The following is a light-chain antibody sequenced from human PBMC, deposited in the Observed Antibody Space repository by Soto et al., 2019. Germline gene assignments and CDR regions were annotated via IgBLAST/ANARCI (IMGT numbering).Light chain of an antibody. CDR2: EGY. J-gene: IGLJ2*01. CDR1: TSDVGNYNL. CDR3: WLYADRLVI. V-gene: IGLV2-23*01. Sequence: QSALTQPASVSGSPGQSITISCTGSTSDVGNYNLVSWYQQHPDKAPQLIIYEGYRRPSGVSHRFSGSKSVNTASLTISGLEAEDEADYYCWLYADRLVIFGGGTKLTVL.